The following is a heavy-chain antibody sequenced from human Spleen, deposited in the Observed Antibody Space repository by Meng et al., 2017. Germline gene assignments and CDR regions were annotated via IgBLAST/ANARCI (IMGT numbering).Heavy chain of an antibody. CDR3: ARQGFLEWLLYRGNWFDP. V-gene: IGHV4-39*01. J-gene: IGHJ5*02. Sequence: QLQLQESGPGRGKPSETRSLTGTVSGGSISSSSYYWGWIRQPPGKGLEWIGSIYYSGSTYYNPSLKSRVTISVDTSKNQFSLKLSSVTAADTAVYYCARQGFLEWLLYRGNWFDPWGQGTLVTVSS. CDR2: IYYSGST. CDR1: GGSISSSSYY. D-gene: IGHD3-3*01.